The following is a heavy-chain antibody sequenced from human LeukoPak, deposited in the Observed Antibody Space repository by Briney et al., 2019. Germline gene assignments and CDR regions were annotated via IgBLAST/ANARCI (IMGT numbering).Heavy chain of an antibody. CDR1: GYTFTSYG. Sequence: ASVKVSCKASGYTFTSYGISWGRQAPGQGLEWMGWICAYNGNTNYAQKLQGRVTMTTDTSTSTAYMELRSLRSDDTAVYYCASGFDILTGYYCDYWGQGTLVTVSS. D-gene: IGHD3-9*01. V-gene: IGHV1-18*01. CDR3: ASGFDILTGYYCDY. J-gene: IGHJ4*02. CDR2: ICAYNGNT.